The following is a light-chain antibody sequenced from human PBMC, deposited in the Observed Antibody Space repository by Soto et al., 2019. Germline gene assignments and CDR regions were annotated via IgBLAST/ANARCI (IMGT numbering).Light chain of an antibody. V-gene: IGLV2-14*01. CDR1: SSDVGGYNY. Sequence: QSVLTQPASVSGSPVQSITISCTGTSSDVGGYNYVSWYQQHPGKAPKFMIYDVSNRPSGVSNRFSGSKSGNTASLTISGLQAEEEADYYCSSYTTGNTRQIVFGTGTKVTVL. CDR3: SSYTTGNTRQIV. J-gene: IGLJ1*01. CDR2: DVS.